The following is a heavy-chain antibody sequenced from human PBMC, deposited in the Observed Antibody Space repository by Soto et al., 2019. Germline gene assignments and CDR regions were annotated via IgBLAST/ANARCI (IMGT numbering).Heavy chain of an antibody. Sequence: PGGSLRLSCAASGFTFSSYAMSWVRQAPGKGLEWVSAISGSGGSTYYADSVKGRFTISRDNSKNTLYLQMNSLRAEDTAVYYCAKDPWRYYGSRSYYPHWGQGTLVTVS. CDR2: ISGSGGST. CDR1: GFTFSSYA. CDR3: AKDPWRYYGSRSYYPH. V-gene: IGHV3-23*01. J-gene: IGHJ4*02. D-gene: IGHD3-10*01.